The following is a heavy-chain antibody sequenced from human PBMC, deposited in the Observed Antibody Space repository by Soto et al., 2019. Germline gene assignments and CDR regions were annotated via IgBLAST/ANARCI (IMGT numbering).Heavy chain of an antibody. CDR3: AKGYDFWSGAFDY. Sequence: GGSLRLSCAASGFTFSSYAMSWVRQAPGKGLEWVSAISGSGGSTYYADSVKGRFTIIRGNSKNTLYLKMNSLVADDTAVYYYAKGYDFWSGAFDYWGQGTLVTVSS. V-gene: IGHV3-23*01. CDR2: ISGSGGST. CDR1: GFTFSSYA. J-gene: IGHJ4*02. D-gene: IGHD3-3*01.